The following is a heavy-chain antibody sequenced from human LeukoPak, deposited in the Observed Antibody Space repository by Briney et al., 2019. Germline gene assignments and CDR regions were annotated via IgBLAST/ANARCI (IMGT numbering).Heavy chain of an antibody. CDR3: ARGNYYGQDY. CDR2: ISGSGGST. CDR1: GFTFGSYA. Sequence: GGSLRLSCAASGFTFGSYAMSWVRQAPGKGLEWVSAISGSGGSTYYADSVKGRFTISRDNAKNTLYLQMNSLRAEDTAVYYCARGNYYGQDYWGQGTLVTVSS. J-gene: IGHJ4*02. D-gene: IGHD3-10*01. V-gene: IGHV3-23*01.